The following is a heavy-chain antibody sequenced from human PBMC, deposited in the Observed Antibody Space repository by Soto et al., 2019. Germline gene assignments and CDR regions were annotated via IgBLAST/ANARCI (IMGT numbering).Heavy chain of an antibody. J-gene: IGHJ6*02. CDR2: ISYDGSNK. CDR3: AKEDGYSYYNYYYYGMDV. V-gene: IGHV3-30*18. D-gene: IGHD5-18*01. CDR1: GFTFSSYG. Sequence: PGGSLRLSCAASGFTFSSYGMHWVRQAPGKGLEWVAVISYDGSNKYYADSVKGRFTISRDNSKNTLYLQMNSLRAEDTAVYYCAKEDGYSYYNYYYYGMDVWGQGNTVTVSS.